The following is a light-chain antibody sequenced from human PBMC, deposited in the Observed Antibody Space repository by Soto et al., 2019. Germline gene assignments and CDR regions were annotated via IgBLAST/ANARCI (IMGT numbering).Light chain of an antibody. CDR1: SSNIGSNT. CDR2: DAH. V-gene: IGLV1-44*01. J-gene: IGLJ1*01. Sequence: QSVLTQPPSVSGTPGQRVTISCAGSSSNIGSNTVTWYQQLPGTAPKLLIYDAHQRPSGIPDRFSGSKSGTSASLAISGLQSEDGADYYCAAWDDSLNIFVFATGTKVTVL. CDR3: AAWDDSLNIFV.